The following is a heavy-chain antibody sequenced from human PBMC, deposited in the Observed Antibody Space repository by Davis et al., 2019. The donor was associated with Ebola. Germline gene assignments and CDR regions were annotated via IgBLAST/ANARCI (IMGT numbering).Heavy chain of an antibody. CDR1: GFTVSSNY. CDR2: ISSGGST. Sequence: GGSLRLSCAASGFTVSSNYMSWVRQAPGKGLEWVSVISSGGSTYYADSVKGRFTISRDNSKNTLYLQMNSLRAEDTAVYYCTSGYSSGWDDYWGQGTLVTVSS. J-gene: IGHJ4*02. D-gene: IGHD6-19*01. V-gene: IGHV3-53*01. CDR3: TSGYSSGWDDY.